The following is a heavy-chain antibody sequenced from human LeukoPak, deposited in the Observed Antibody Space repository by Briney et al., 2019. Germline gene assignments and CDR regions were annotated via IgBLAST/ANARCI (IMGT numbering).Heavy chain of an antibody. V-gene: IGHV1-18*01. Sequence: ASVKVSCKASGYTFTSYGMSWVRQAPGQGLQWMGWISGYNGNTYYAQKLQGRVTMTTDTSTSTAYMELRSLRSDDTAVYYCARDWHHYDSSGYLKGNDAFDIWGQGTMVTVSS. J-gene: IGHJ3*02. CDR1: GYTFTSYG. CDR2: ISGYNGNT. CDR3: ARDWHHYDSSGYLKGNDAFDI. D-gene: IGHD3-22*01.